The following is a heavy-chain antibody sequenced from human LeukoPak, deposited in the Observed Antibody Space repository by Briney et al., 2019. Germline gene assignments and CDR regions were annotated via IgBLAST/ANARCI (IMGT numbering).Heavy chain of an antibody. Sequence: PGGSLRLSCAASGFTFSTYVMSWVRQAPGKGLEWVSGISASGDNTYYADSVKGRFTISRDNSKNTLHLQMNSLRDEDTAVYYCAKGSGYDTDFDYWGQGTLATVSS. CDR3: AKGSGYDTDFDY. CDR1: GFTFSTYV. CDR2: ISASGDNT. V-gene: IGHV3-23*01. D-gene: IGHD3-9*01. J-gene: IGHJ4*02.